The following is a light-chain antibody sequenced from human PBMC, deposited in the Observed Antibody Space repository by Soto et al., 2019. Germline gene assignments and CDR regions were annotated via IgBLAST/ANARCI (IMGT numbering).Light chain of an antibody. CDR3: RQYNSVPRT. CDR2: DDS. J-gene: IGKJ1*01. CDR1: QSISSW. V-gene: IGKV1-5*01. Sequence: DIQMTQSPSTLSASVGDRVTITCRASQSISSWLAWYQQKPGKVPKLLIYDDSSLESGVPSRFSGSGSGTEFTLNISSLQPDEFATYYCRQYNSVPRTFGQRTKIEIK.